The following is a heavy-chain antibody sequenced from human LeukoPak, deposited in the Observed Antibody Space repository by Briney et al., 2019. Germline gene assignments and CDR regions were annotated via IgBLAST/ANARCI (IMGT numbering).Heavy chain of an antibody. CDR2: ISGSGGST. Sequence: GGSLRLSCAASGFTFSSYAMSWVRQAPGKGLEWVSGISGSGGSTYYADSVKGRFTISRDNSKNTLYLQMNSLRAEDTAVYYCARDGYSSSWPEYHFDYWGQGTLVTVSS. V-gene: IGHV3-23*01. CDR1: GFTFSSYA. J-gene: IGHJ4*02. CDR3: ARDGYSSSWPEYHFDY. D-gene: IGHD6-13*01.